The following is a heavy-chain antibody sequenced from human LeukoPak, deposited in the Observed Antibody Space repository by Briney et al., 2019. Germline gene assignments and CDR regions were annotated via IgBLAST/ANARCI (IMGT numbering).Heavy chain of an antibody. Sequence: GGSLRLSCAATGFTFSNYAIHWGRQAPGKGLEWVAFISDDGSRQHYADSVKGRFTISRDSSKNTLNLQMNSLRAEDTAVYYCVKDRTGTYTLDYWGQGTLVTVSP. CDR1: GFTFSNYA. V-gene: IGHV3-30-3*01. D-gene: IGHD3-10*01. J-gene: IGHJ4*02. CDR2: ISDDGSRQ. CDR3: VKDRTGTYTLDY.